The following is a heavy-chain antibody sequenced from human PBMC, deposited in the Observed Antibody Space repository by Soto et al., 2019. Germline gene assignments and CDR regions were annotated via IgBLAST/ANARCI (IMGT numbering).Heavy chain of an antibody. V-gene: IGHV1-2*04. D-gene: IGHD1-7*01. Sequence: ASVKVSCKASGYTFTGYYMHWVRQAPGQGLEWMGWINPNSGGTNYAQKFQGWVTMISDTSISTAYMELSRMRSDDAAVYYCARQGPDITGTKRALDTWGQGTMVTV. CDR1: GYTFTGYY. CDR3: ARQGPDITGTKRALDT. CDR2: INPNSGGT. J-gene: IGHJ3*02.